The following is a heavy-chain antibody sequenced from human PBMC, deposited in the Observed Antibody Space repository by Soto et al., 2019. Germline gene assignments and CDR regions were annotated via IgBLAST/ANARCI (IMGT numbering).Heavy chain of an antibody. CDR1: GYTFTSYG. V-gene: IGHV1-18*01. Sequence: ASLKVSCKAPGYTFTSYGISWVRQAPGQGLEWMGWISAYNGNTNYAQKLQGRVTMTTDTSTSAAYMELRSLRSDDTAVYYCARDRDYLAFDIWGQGTMVTVSS. D-gene: IGHD4-17*01. J-gene: IGHJ3*02. CDR3: ARDRDYLAFDI. CDR2: ISAYNGNT.